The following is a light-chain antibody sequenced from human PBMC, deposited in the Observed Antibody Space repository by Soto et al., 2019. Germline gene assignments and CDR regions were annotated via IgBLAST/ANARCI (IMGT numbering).Light chain of an antibody. CDR1: SSDIGIYNF. CDR3: NSDTSASTYV. V-gene: IGLV2-14*03. J-gene: IGLJ1*01. CDR2: NVY. Sequence: QSALTQPASVSGSPGQSITIFCTGTSSDIGIYNFVSWYQQHPGKAPKLMIYNVYSRPSGVSSRFSGSKSGNTASLTISWLQAEDDSDYYCNSDTSASTYVFGTGTKLTVL.